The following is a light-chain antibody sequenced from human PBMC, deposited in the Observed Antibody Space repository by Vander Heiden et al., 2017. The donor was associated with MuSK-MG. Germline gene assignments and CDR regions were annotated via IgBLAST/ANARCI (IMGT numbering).Light chain of an antibody. CDR2: GAS. Sequence: EIVLTQSPGTLSLSPGERATLSCRASQSVSINYLAWYQQKPGQAPRLLIYGASSRATGIPDRFSGSGFGTDFTLTISRLEPEDFAVYYCQQYGSSPPMTFGQGTKVEIK. V-gene: IGKV3-20*01. CDR3: QQYGSSPPMT. CDR1: QSVSINY. J-gene: IGKJ1*01.